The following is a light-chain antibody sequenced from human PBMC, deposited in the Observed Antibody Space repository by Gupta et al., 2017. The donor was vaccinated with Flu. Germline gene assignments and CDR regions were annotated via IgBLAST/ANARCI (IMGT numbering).Light chain of an antibody. J-gene: IGLJ2*01. V-gene: IGLV2-14*01. CDR2: EVT. CDR3: SYSKTTNTGGV. CDR1: RSDVGTYDY. Sequence: QSALTQPASASGSPAQSIAISCTGTRSDVGTYDYVSWYHPHPVKATELMIVEVTRRRSGISDRFSGSKAGDTAALPTYRLRAEEEADDYYSYSKTTNTGGVFGGGTKLTVL.